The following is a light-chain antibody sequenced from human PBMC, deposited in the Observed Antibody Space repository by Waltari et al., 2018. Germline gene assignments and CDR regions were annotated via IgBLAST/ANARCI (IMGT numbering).Light chain of an antibody. CDR2: GVN. CDR3: SSYAAYNTVI. J-gene: IGLJ2*01. V-gene: IGLV2-23*02. CDR1: SGDVGNYNL. Sequence: QSTLTQPASVSGSLGQSITISCIGTSGDVGNYNLVSWYQQHPGKAPKFMLYGVNKRPSGVSNLFSGSKSGNAASLTISGLHGEDEAIYFCSSYAAYNTVIFGGGTKVTVL.